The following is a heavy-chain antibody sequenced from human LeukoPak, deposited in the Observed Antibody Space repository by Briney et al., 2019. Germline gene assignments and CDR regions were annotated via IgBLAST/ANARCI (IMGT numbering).Heavy chain of an antibody. CDR2: ISGSGGRT. CDR3: AKDLDSSGYYLGENFDY. D-gene: IGHD3-22*01. J-gene: IGHJ4*02. V-gene: IGHV3-23*01. Sequence: GGSLRLSCAASGFTFSSYAMNWVRQAPGKGLEWVAMISGSGGRTYYADSVKGRFTISRDNSKNTLYLQMNSLRAEDKAVYYCAKDLDSSGYYLGENFDYWGQGTPVTVSS. CDR1: GFTFSSYA.